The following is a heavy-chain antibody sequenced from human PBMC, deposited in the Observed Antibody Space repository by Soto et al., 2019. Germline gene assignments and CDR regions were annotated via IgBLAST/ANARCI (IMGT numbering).Heavy chain of an antibody. V-gene: IGHV4-34*01. D-gene: IGHD6-19*01. CDR2: INHSGST. J-gene: IGHJ4*02. CDR1: GGSFSGYY. Sequence: SETLSLTCAVYGGSFSGYYWGWIRQPPGKGLEWIGEINHSGSTNYNPSLKSRVTISVDTSKNQFSLKLSSVTAADTAVYYCARVGVAGTFNFDYWGQGTLVTVSS. CDR3: ARVGVAGTFNFDY.